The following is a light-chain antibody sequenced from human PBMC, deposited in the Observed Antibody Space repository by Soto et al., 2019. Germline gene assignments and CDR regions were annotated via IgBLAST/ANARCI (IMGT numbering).Light chain of an antibody. CDR3: QQSYRTPFT. J-gene: IGKJ5*01. CDR1: QSITSY. Sequence: DIQMTQSPSSLSASFLDTVAIPCRASQSITSYLNWYQQKPGKAPNLLIFGASNLQSGVPSRFSGSGSGTDFTLTISSLQPEDFATYYCQQSYRTPFTFGQGTRLEIK. CDR2: GAS. V-gene: IGKV1-39*01.